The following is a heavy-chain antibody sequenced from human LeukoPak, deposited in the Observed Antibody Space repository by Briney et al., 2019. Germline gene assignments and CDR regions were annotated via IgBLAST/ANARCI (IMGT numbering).Heavy chain of an antibody. CDR2: VSGGGSST. Sequence: GGSLRLSCAASGFTFSSYDMSWVRQGPGKGLEWVSTVSGGGSSTSYADSVKGRFTISRDNSKNTLYLQMNSLRAEDTAVYYCASQKRREYQLLSSYYYYGMDVWGQGTTVTVSS. J-gene: IGHJ6*02. CDR3: ASQKRREYQLLSSYYYYGMDV. V-gene: IGHV3-23*01. CDR1: GFTFSSYD. D-gene: IGHD2-2*01.